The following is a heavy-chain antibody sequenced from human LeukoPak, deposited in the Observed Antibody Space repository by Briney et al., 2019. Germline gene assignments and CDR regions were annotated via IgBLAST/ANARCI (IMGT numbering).Heavy chain of an antibody. D-gene: IGHD5-12*01. CDR1: GFTVSSNY. J-gene: IGHJ4*02. CDR3: ARDPTQWLRYGYFDY. CDR2: IYSGGST. V-gene: IGHV3-53*01. Sequence: GGSLRLSCAASGFTVSSNYMSWVRQAPGKGLEWVSVIYSGGSTYYADSVKGRFTISRDNAKNSLYLQMNSLRAEDTAVYYCARDPTQWLRYGYFDYWGQGTLVTVSS.